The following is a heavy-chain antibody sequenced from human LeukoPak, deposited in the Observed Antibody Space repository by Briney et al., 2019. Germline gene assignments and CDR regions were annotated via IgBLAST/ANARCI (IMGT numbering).Heavy chain of an antibody. CDR1: GFAFSSYN. V-gene: IGHV3-48*02. CDR2: IGSSGSPT. CDR3: ARRPYSDTSGRLSDV. D-gene: IGHD3-22*01. J-gene: IGHJ6*02. Sequence: GGSLRLSCAASGFAFSSYNVNWVRQAPGKGLEWISYIGSSGSPTHYADSVGGRFTISRDNAKNSLYLQMNSLRDEDTAVYFCARRPYSDTSGRLSDVWGQGTTVTVSS.